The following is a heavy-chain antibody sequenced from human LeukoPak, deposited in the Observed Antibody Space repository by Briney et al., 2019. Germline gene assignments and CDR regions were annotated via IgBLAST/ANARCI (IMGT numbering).Heavy chain of an antibody. D-gene: IGHD1-26*01. Sequence: GGSLRLSCAASGFTVSSNYMSWVRQAPGKGLEWVSVIYSGGSTYYADSVKGRFTISRDNPKNTLYLQMNSLRAEDTAVYYCARVTGYYLEYYYYYMDVWGKGTTVTISS. J-gene: IGHJ6*03. CDR1: GFTVSSNY. CDR2: IYSGGST. V-gene: IGHV3-66*01. CDR3: ARVTGYYLEYYYYYMDV.